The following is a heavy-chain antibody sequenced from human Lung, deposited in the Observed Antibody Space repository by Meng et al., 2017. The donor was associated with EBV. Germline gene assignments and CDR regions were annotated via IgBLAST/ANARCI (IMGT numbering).Heavy chain of an antibody. Sequence: QVPLQESGPGLGKPSQTLSLTCTVSVGSISSKNYYWSWIRQHPGKGLEWIGYIYYSGSTYYNPSLKSRVTISVDTSKNQFSLNLTFVTAADTAVYYCATTTVRGVNWIDPWGQGTLVTVSS. D-gene: IGHD3-10*01. J-gene: IGHJ5*02. CDR1: VGSISSKNYY. CDR3: ATTTVRGVNWIDP. CDR2: IYYSGST. V-gene: IGHV4-31*03.